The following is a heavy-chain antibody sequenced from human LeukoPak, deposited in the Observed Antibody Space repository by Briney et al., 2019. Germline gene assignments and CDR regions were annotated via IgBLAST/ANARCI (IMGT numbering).Heavy chain of an antibody. J-gene: IGHJ2*01. Sequence: SQTLSLTCAISGDSFSSNSAAWNWIRQSPSRGLEWLGRTYYRSKWYNDYAVSVKSRITINPDTSKNQFSLQLNSVTPEDTAVYYCARGNSSGWYTYWYFDLWGRGTLVTVSS. CDR2: TYYRSKWYN. CDR1: GDSFSSNSAA. D-gene: IGHD6-19*01. CDR3: ARGNSSGWYTYWYFDL. V-gene: IGHV6-1*01.